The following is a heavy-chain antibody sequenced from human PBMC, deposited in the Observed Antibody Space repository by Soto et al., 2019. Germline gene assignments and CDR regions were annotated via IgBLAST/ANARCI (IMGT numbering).Heavy chain of an antibody. CDR2: ISVNGGST. V-gene: IGHV3-23*01. CDR3: STVNRYSNLDY. CDR1: GFSFSTYA. J-gene: IGHJ4*02. Sequence: EVQWLESGGDLAQPGGSLRLSCAASGFSFSTYAMSWVRQAPGKGLEWVSGISVNGGSTYYADSVKGRFTISRDNSKNTLSLQVASLRAEDTAVYYCSTVNRYSNLDYRGQGILVTVSS. D-gene: IGHD2-21*01.